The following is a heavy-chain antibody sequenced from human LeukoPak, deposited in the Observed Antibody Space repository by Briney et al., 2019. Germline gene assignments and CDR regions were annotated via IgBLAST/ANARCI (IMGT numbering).Heavy chain of an antibody. CDR1: GFTFSNYG. D-gene: IGHD2-8*01. Sequence: TGGSLRLSCAASGFTFSNYGMHWVRQAPGKGLEWVTYIPYDRSDTDYAESVKGRFIVFRDNSQNTLNLHMNSLRAEDTAVYYCAKEAKLGYCTNGVCPYADPWGQGILVTVSS. CDR2: IPYDRSDT. J-gene: IGHJ5*02. V-gene: IGHV3-30*02. CDR3: AKEAKLGYCTNGVCPYADP.